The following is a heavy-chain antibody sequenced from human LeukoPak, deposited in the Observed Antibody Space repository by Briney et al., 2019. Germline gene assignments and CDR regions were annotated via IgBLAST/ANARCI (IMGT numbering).Heavy chain of an antibody. J-gene: IGHJ3*02. CDR1: GGTFSSYT. D-gene: IGHD3-22*01. CDR3: AREGPTMIVLADAFDI. V-gene: IGHV1-69*04. Sequence: GASVKVSCKASGGTFSSYTISWVRQAPGQGLEWMGRIIPILGIANYAQKFQGRVTITADKSTSTAYMEPSSLRSEDTAAYYCAREGPTMIVLADAFDIWGQGTMVTVSS. CDR2: IIPILGIA.